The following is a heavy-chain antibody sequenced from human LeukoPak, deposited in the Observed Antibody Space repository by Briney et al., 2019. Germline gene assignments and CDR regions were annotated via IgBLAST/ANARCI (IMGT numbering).Heavy chain of an antibody. J-gene: IGHJ6*02. CDR2: IYYSGST. CDR1: GGSISSYY. Sequence: SETLSLTCTVSGGSISSYYWSWIRQPPGKGLEWIGYIYYSGSTNYNPSLKSRVTIPVDTSKNQFSLKLSSVTAADTAVYYCARQDGYNSGYYYGMDVWGQGTTVTVSS. D-gene: IGHD5-24*01. CDR3: ARQDGYNSGYYYGMDV. V-gene: IGHV4-59*08.